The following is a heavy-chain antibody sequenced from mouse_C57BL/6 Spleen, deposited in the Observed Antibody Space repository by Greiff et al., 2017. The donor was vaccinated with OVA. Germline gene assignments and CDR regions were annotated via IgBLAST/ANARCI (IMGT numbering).Heavy chain of an antibody. Sequence: VHLVESGAELVKPGASVKMSCKASGYTFTTYPIHWMKQNHGKSLEWIGNFHPYNDDTKYNEKFKGKATLTVEKSSSTVYMELSRLTSDDSAVYYCARGPNGGCDYWGQGTTLTVSS. CDR2: FHPYNDDT. J-gene: IGHJ2*01. CDR3: ARGPNGGCDY. V-gene: IGHV1-47*01. CDR1: GYTFTTYP.